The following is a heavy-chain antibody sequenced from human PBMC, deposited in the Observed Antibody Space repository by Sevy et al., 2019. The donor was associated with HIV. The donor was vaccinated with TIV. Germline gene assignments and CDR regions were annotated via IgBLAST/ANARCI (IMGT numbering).Heavy chain of an antibody. J-gene: IGHJ4*02. D-gene: IGHD2-8*01. Sequence: GGSLRLSCAASGFTFSKYSMSWIRQTPGKGLEWVSTFSFGCGKINYADSVKGRFTISREDSRNTFYLQMNSLRAEETAIYYCAREGCTKPHDYWGQGTVVTVSS. CDR3: AREGCTKPHDY. CDR2: FSFGCGKI. V-gene: IGHV3-23*01. CDR1: GFTFSKYS.